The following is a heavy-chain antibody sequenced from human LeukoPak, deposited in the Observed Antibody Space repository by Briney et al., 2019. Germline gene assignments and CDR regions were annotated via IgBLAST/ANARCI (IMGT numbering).Heavy chain of an antibody. V-gene: IGHV1-18*01. D-gene: IGHD5-18*01. CDR1: GYTFTSYA. CDR2: ISAYNGNT. J-gene: IGHJ4*02. CDR3: ARGDSYGSFDY. Sequence: ASVKVSCKASGYTFTSYAMNWVRQAPGQGLEWMGWISAYNGNTNYARKLQGRVTMTTDTSTSTAYMELRSLRSDDTAVYYCARGDSYGSFDYWGQGTLVTVSS.